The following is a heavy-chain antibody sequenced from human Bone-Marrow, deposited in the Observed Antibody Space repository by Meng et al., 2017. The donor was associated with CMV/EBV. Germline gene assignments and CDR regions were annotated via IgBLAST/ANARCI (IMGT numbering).Heavy chain of an antibody. CDR2: IWYDGSNK. V-gene: IGHV3-33*06. CDR3: AKGSLVVVPAPIDY. J-gene: IGHJ4*02. CDR1: GFTFSSYG. Sequence: GGSLRPSCAASGFTFSSYGMDWVRQAPGKGLEWVAVIWYDGSNKYYADSVKGRFTISRDTSRITLYLQMNRLRAEDTAVYYCAKGSLVVVPAPIDYWGQGTLVTVSS. D-gene: IGHD2-2*01.